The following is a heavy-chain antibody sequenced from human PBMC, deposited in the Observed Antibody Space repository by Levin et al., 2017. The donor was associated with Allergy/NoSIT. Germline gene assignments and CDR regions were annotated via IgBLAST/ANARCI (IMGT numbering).Heavy chain of an antibody. J-gene: IGHJ5*02. V-gene: IGHV3-23*01. CDR1: GFTFSSYA. Sequence: GESLKISCAASGFTFSSYAMSWVRQAPGKGLEWVSAISGSGGSTYYADSVKGRFTISRDNSKNTLYLQMNSLRAEDTAVYYCAKGVKWELLSNWFDPWGQGTLVTVSS. CDR3: AKGVKWELLSNWFDP. D-gene: IGHD1-26*01. CDR2: ISGSGGST.